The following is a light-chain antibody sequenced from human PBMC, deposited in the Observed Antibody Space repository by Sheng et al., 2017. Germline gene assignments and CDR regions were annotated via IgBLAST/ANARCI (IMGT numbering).Light chain of an antibody. CDR2: GAS. V-gene: IGKV3-20*01. CDR1: QYISGSY. J-gene: IGKJ5*01. CDR3: QQYGSSPPIT. Sequence: EIVLTQSPGTMSLFPGERATLSCRASQYISGSYLSWYQQRPGQAPRLLIYGASSRATGIPDRFSGSGSGTDFTLTISRLEPEDFAVYYCQQYGSSPPITFGQGTRLEIK.